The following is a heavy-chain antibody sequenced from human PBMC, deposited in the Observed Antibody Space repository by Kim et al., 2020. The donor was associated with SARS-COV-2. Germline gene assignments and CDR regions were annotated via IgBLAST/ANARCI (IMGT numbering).Heavy chain of an antibody. Sequence: ASVKVSCKASGYTFTSYAMHWVRQAPGQRLEWMGWINAGNGNTKYSQKFQGRVTITRDTSASTAYMELSSLRSEDTAVYYCARVQDDSSGYYSYYYYGMDVWGQGTTVTVSS. CDR2: INAGNGNT. J-gene: IGHJ6*02. CDR1: GYTFTSYA. CDR3: ARVQDDSSGYYSYYYYGMDV. V-gene: IGHV1-3*01. D-gene: IGHD3-22*01.